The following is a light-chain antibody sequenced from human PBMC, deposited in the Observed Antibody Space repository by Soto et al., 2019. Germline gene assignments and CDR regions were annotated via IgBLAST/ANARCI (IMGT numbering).Light chain of an antibody. J-gene: IGLJ3*02. V-gene: IGLV1-40*01. CDR2: GNT. Sequence: QSVLTQPPSVSGAPGQRVTISCTGSSSNIGAGYDVHWYQQLPGTAPKLLVYGNTNRPSGVPDRFSGSKSGTSASLAITGLQAEDEADYYCQSYDSSLSVCVFCGGTKLTVL. CDR1: SSNIGAGYD. CDR3: QSYDSSLSVCV.